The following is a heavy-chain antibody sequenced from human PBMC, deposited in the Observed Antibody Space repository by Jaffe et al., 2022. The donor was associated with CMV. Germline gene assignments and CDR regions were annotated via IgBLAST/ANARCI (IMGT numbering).Heavy chain of an antibody. CDR1: GYSFTNYW. V-gene: IGHV5-51*01. CDR3: ATRPRYYYDSTTYYWG. CDR2: IYPGDSDT. J-gene: IGHJ4*02. D-gene: IGHD3-22*01. Sequence: EVQLVQSGAEVKKPGESLKISCKGSGYSFTNYWIGWVRQMPGKGLEWMGIIYPGDSDTQYSPSFQGQVTISADKSISTAYLQWISLKASDTAMYYCATRPRYYYDSTTYYWGWGQGTLVTVSS.